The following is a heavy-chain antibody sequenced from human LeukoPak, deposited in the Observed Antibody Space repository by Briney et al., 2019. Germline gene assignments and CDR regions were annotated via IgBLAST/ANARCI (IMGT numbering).Heavy chain of an antibody. CDR1: GFTFSSYA. CDR2: ISYDGSNK. Sequence: QPGGSLRLSCAASGFTFSSYAMHWVRQAPGKGLEWVAVISYDGSNKYYADSVKGRFTISRDNSKNTLYLQMNSLRAEDTAVYYCARSAAGTAQLDYWGQGTLVTVSS. V-gene: IGHV3-30-3*01. CDR3: ARSAAGTAQLDY. D-gene: IGHD6-13*01. J-gene: IGHJ4*02.